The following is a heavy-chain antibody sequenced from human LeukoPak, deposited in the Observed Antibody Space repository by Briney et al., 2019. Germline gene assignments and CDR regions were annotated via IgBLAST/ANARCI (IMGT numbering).Heavy chain of an antibody. CDR2: IIPILGIA. CDR3: ASLYCSGGSCYITYRYFQH. Sequence: GASVKVSCKASGGTFSSYAISWVRQAPGQGLEWMGRIIPILGIANYAQKFQGRVTITADKSTSTAYMELSSLRSEDTAVYYCASLYCSGGSCYITYRYFQHWGQGTLVTVSS. D-gene: IGHD2-15*01. J-gene: IGHJ1*01. CDR1: GGTFSSYA. V-gene: IGHV1-69*04.